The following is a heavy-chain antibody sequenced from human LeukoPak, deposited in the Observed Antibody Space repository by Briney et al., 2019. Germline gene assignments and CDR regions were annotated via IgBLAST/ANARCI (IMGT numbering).Heavy chain of an antibody. CDR3: ARGKGRGDYFDY. V-gene: IGHV4-59*01. Sequence: SETLSLTCAVYGVSFSGYYWSWIRQPPGKALEWIGCIYYGGSTNYNPPLSSGVTISVDTSKNQFSLKLSSVTAADTGVYYCARGKGRGDYFDYWGQGTLVTVSS. J-gene: IGHJ4*02. CDR2: IYYGGST. D-gene: IGHD1-26*01. CDR1: GVSFSGYY.